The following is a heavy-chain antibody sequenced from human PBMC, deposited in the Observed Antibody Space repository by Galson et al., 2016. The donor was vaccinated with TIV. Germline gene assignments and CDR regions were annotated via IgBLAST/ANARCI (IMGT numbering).Heavy chain of an antibody. CDR2: INPISNYI. J-gene: IGHJ4*02. Sequence: LRLSCAASGFIFSAYTMNWVRQAPGKGLEWVSSINPISNYIYYADSVRGRFTISRDNTKNSVYLQMNSLRDEDTAFYYCARVEFLEWLQLDSWGQGALVTVSS. CDR3: ARVEFLEWLQLDS. D-gene: IGHD3-3*01. CDR1: GFIFSAYT. V-gene: IGHV3-21*01.